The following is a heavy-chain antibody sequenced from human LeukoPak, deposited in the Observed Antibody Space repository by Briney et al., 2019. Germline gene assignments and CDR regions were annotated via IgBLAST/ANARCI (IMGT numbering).Heavy chain of an antibody. J-gene: IGHJ4*02. CDR1: GGSFSGYY. D-gene: IGHD6-6*01. V-gene: IGHV4-34*01. Sequence: SETLSLTCAVYGGSFSGYYWSWIRQPPGKGLEWIGEINHSGSTNYNPSLKSRVTIPVDTSKNQFSLKLSSVTAADTAVYYCATREGSLYSSSADYWGQGTLVTVSS. CDR3: ATREGSLYSSSADY. CDR2: INHSGST.